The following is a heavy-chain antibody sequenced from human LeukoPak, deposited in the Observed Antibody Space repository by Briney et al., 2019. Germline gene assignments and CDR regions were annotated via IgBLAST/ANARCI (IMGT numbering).Heavy chain of an antibody. D-gene: IGHD5-18*01. Sequence: ASVKVSCKASGYTFTSYGISWVRQAPGQGLEWMGGISAYNGNTNYAQKLQGRVTMTTDTSTSTAYMELRSLRSDDTAVYYCARVRGGYSYGYYYYYGMDVWGQGTTVTVSS. CDR3: ARVRGGYSYGYYYYYGMDV. CDR1: GYTFTSYG. CDR2: ISAYNGNT. V-gene: IGHV1-18*01. J-gene: IGHJ6*02.